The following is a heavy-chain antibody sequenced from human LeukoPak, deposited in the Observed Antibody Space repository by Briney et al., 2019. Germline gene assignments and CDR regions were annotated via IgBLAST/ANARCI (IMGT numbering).Heavy chain of an antibody. D-gene: IGHD6-13*01. CDR3: AKDLVAAAGTGWFDP. J-gene: IGHJ5*02. V-gene: IGHV3-30-3*01. CDR2: ISYDGSNK. Sequence: PGGSLRLSCAASGFTFNSYSMHWVRQAPGKGLEWVAVISYDGSNKYYADSVKGRFTISRDNSKNTLYLQMNSLRAEDTAVYYCAKDLVAAAGTGWFDPWGQGTLVTVSS. CDR1: GFTFNSYS.